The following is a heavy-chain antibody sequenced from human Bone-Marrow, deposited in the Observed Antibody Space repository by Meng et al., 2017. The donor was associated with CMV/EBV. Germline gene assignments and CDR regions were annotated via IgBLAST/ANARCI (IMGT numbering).Heavy chain of an antibody. Sequence: SETLSLTCAVYGGSFSGYYWSWIRQPPGKGLEWIGEINHSGSTNYNPSLKSRVTISVDTSKNQFSLKLSSVTAADTAVYYCARAIWGSGYAIIDYWGQGTLVTVSS. V-gene: IGHV4-34*01. CDR3: ARAIWGSGYAIIDY. D-gene: IGHD5-12*01. J-gene: IGHJ4*02. CDR1: GGSFSGYY. CDR2: INHSGST.